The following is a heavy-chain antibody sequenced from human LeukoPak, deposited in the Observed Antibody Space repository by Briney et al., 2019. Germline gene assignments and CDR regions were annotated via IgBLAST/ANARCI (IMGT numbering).Heavy chain of an antibody. Sequence: GGSLRLSCAASGFTFNIYSMNWVRQAPGRGLEWVSYIGHAGRIIYYADSVKGRFTISRDNAKNSLFLQMDSLRDEDTAVYYCARDRGYCNGDNCYRFFDSWGQGTLVTVSS. J-gene: IGHJ4*02. CDR3: ARDRGYCNGDNCYRFFDS. CDR1: GFTFNIYS. V-gene: IGHV3-48*02. CDR2: IGHAGRII. D-gene: IGHD2/OR15-2a*01.